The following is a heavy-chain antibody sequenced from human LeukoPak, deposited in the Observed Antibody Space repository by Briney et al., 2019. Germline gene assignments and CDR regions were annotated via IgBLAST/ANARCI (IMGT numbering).Heavy chain of an antibody. CDR1: GSTFSTYS. D-gene: IGHD2-15*01. J-gene: IGHJ4*02. CDR2: ITSSPSTT. CDR3: ARVVGGVVGAAALRDYFDY. Sequence: GGSLRLSCAASGSTFSTYSMNWVRQAPGKGLEWVSYITSSPSTTYYADSVKGRFTISRDNAKNSLYLQMNSLRDEDTAVYYCARVVGGVVGAAALRDYFDYWGQGTLVTVSS. V-gene: IGHV3-48*02.